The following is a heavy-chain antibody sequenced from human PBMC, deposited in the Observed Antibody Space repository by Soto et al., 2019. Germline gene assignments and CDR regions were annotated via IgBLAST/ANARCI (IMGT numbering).Heavy chain of an antibody. CDR1: GFTSSSYA. J-gene: IGHJ6*03. D-gene: IGHD2-2*01. V-gene: IGHV3-73*01. Sequence: GGSLRLSCAASGFTSSSYAMSWVRQAPEKGLEWVSGIRSKANSYATAYAASVKGRFTISRDDSKNTAYLQRNSLKTEDTAVYYCTRPTREYCSSTSCLHYMAVWGKGTTVTVSS. CDR2: IRSKANSYAT. CDR3: TRPTREYCSSTSCLHYMAV.